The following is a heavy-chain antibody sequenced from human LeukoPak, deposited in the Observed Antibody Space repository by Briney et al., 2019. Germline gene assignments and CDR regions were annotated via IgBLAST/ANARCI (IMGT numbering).Heavy chain of an antibody. CDR2: IYYSGST. D-gene: IGHD3-10*01. CDR3: ARLGSSGSYYWFDP. J-gene: IGHJ5*02. Sequence: SETLSLTCTVSGGSISSSSYYWGWLRQPPGKGLEWIGSIYYSGSTYYNPSLKSRVTISVDTSKNQFSLKLSSVTAADTAVYYCARLGSSGSYYWFDPWGQGTLVTVSS. CDR1: GGSISSSSYY. V-gene: IGHV4-39*01.